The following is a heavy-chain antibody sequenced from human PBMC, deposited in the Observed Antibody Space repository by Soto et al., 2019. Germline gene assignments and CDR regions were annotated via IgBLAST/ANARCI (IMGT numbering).Heavy chain of an antibody. CDR2: INHSGST. CDR1: GGSFSGYY. J-gene: IGHJ5*02. CDR3: ARGGGIVVVPGGNWFDP. Sequence: LPLTCAVYGGSFSGYYLSWIRHPPGKGLEWIGEINHSGSTNYNPSLKSRVTISVDTSKNQFSLKLSSVTAADTAVYYCARGGGIVVVPGGNWFDPWGQGTLVTVSS. D-gene: IGHD2-2*01. V-gene: IGHV4-34*01.